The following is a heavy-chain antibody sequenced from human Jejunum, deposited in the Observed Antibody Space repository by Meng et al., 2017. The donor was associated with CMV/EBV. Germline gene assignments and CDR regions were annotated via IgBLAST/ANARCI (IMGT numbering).Heavy chain of an antibody. CDR1: VFTVRNNH. CDR3: AGDPGDYNGMDV. V-gene: IGHV3-53*01. J-gene: IGHJ6*02. CDR2: INTGGST. Sequence: SCAASVFTVRNNHMTWVRQAPGKALEWVSVINTGGSTDYADSVKGRFTISRDNSKNTLHLQMNSLRAEDTAVYYCAGDPGDYNGMDVWGQGTTVTVSS.